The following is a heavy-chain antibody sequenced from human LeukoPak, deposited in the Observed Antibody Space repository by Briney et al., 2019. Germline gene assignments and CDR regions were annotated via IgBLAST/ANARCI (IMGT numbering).Heavy chain of an antibody. CDR2: IYTGGST. CDR1: GFTVSSNY. J-gene: IGHJ4*02. D-gene: IGHD2-15*01. CDR3: ARGLGTNYGGYCTGGSCPYY. V-gene: IGHV3-66*01. Sequence: GGSLRLSCAASGFTVSSNYMSWVRQAPGKGLEWVSVIYTGGSTYYADSVKGRFTISRDISKNTVYLQMNILRVEDTAVYYCARGLGTNYGGYCTGGSCPYYWGQGTLVTVSS.